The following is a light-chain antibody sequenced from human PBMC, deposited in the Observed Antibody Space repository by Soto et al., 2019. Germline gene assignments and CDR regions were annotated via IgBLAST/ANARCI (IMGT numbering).Light chain of an antibody. J-gene: IGLJ2*01. CDR1: SSDVGGYNY. CDR2: EVT. Sequence: QSALTQPASVSGSPGQSITIPCTGTSSDVGGYNYVSWYQQYPGKAPKLMISEVTNRPSGVSSRFSGSKSGNTASLTISGLQAEDEADYYCSSYTSDNNVVFGGGTQLTVL. V-gene: IGLV2-14*01. CDR3: SSYTSDNNVV.